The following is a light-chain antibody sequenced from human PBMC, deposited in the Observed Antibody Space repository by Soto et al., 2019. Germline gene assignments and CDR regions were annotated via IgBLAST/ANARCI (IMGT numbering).Light chain of an antibody. CDR2: DAS. V-gene: IGKV1-5*01. Sequence: DIQMTQSPSTLSASVGDRVTITCRASQSISTWLAWYRQKPGKAPKLLIFDASSLENGVPSRFSGSGTGTEFTLTINSLQPDDFATYYCQQYESYSWTFGQGTKVEIK. J-gene: IGKJ1*01. CDR3: QQYESYSWT. CDR1: QSISTW.